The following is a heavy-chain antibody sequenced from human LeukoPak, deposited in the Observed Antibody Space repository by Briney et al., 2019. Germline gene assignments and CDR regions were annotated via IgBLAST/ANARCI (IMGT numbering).Heavy chain of an antibody. J-gene: IGHJ4*02. CDR3: VCGSSYDY. D-gene: IGHD1-26*01. V-gene: IGHV1-69*13. CDR1: GGTFIRYA. CDR2: IIPIFGTA. Sequence: ASVKVSCKASGGTFIRYAISWVRQAPGLGLEWMGGIIPIFGTANYAQKFQGRVTITADESTSTAYMELSSLRSEDTAVYYCVCGSSYDYWGQGTLVTVSS.